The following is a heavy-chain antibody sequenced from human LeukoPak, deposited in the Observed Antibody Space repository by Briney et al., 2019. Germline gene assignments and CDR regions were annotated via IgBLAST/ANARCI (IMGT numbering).Heavy chain of an antibody. CDR3: ARSDYDSSGYGGP. J-gene: IGHJ5*02. V-gene: IGHV1-2*02. CDR2: INPNSGGT. CDR1: GYTFTGYY. D-gene: IGHD3-22*01. Sequence: ASVKVSCKASGYTFTGYYMYWVRQAPGQGLEWMGWINPNSGGTNYAQKFQGRVTMTRDTSISTAYMELSRLRSDDTAVYYCARSDYDSSGYGGPWGQGTLVTVSS.